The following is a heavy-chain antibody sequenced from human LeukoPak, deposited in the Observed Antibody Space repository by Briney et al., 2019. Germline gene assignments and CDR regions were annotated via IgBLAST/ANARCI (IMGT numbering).Heavy chain of an antibody. CDR2: IWYDGSNK. J-gene: IGHJ3*02. V-gene: IGHV3-33*01. CDR1: GFTFSSYG. Sequence: GGSLRLSCAASGFTFSSYGMHWVRQAPGKGLEWVAVIWYDGSNKYYADSVKGRFTISRDNSKNTLYLQMNSLRAEDTAVYYCARAGDISSSWYTPEDAFDILGQGTMVTVSS. D-gene: IGHD6-13*01. CDR3: ARAGDISSSWYTPEDAFDI.